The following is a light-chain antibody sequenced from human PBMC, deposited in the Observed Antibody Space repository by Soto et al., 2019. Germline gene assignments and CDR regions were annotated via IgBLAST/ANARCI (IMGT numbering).Light chain of an antibody. CDR3: QHHSNWPPIT. CDR1: QYVDSQ. CDR2: DAS. Sequence: EIVLTQSPATLSLSPGERATLSCRASQYVDSQLAWYQQKPGQAPRLVIHDASDRATGIHGRFSGSGSGTVFSLTISRLEPEDFAVYYCQHHSNWPPITFGQGTRLEIK. V-gene: IGKV3-11*01. J-gene: IGKJ5*01.